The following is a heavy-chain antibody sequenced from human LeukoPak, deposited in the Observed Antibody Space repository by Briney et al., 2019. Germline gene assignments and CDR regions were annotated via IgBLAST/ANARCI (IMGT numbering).Heavy chain of an antibody. D-gene: IGHD2-2*01. V-gene: IGHV3-30*19. CDR3: ARDCSSATCYAAFDY. Sequence: GGSLRLSCAASGFTFSKNGMHWVRQAPGKGLEWVASISFDDTNKVYSDSVKGRFTVSRDWTNKTMYLQMHGLRAEDTAVYYCARDCSSATCYAAFDYWGQGVLVTVSS. CDR2: ISFDDTNK. CDR1: GFTFSKNG. J-gene: IGHJ4*02.